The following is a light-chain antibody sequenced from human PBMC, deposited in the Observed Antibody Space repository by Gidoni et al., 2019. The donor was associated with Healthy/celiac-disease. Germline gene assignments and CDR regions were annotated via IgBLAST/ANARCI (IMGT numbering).Light chain of an antibody. V-gene: IGLV3-21*03. J-gene: IGLJ2*01. CDR3: QVWDSSSDHVV. CDR1: NSGSKS. CDR2: DDS. Sequence: SYVLPHLPSVSVAPGKTARITCGGNNSGSKSVHLYQQKPGQAPVLVVYDDSDRPSGIPERFSGSNSGNTATLTISRVEAGDEADYYCQVWDSSSDHVVFGGGTKLTVL.